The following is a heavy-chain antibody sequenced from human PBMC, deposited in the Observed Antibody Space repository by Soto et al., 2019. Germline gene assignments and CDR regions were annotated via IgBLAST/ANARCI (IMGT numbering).Heavy chain of an antibody. CDR2: IYHSGST. V-gene: IGHV4-38-2*01. Sequence: SETLSLTCAVSGYPISSGYYWGWIRQPPGKGLEWIGSIYHSGSTYYNPSLKSRVTISVDTSKNQFSLKLSSVTAADTAVYYCARGVRYGSGNFFDYWGQGTLVTVSS. D-gene: IGHD3-10*01. CDR3: ARGVRYGSGNFFDY. J-gene: IGHJ4*02. CDR1: GYPISSGYY.